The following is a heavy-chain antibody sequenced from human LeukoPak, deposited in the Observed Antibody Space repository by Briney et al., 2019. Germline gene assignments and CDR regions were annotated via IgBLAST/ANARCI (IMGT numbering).Heavy chain of an antibody. CDR3: ARVLMPVWGTKKTPAGHYYYYGLDV. V-gene: IGHV4-59*01. Sequence: SETLSLTCTVSGAAIRGFYWSWFRQPPGKGLDWIGHISNTGTTTYNPSLKSQVTISEYMSENQFSLSLSSVTAADTAVYYCARVLMPVWGTKKTPAGHYYYYGLDVWSPGTTVTVSS. CDR2: ISNTGTT. D-gene: IGHD3-16*01. J-gene: IGHJ6*02. CDR1: GAAIRGFY.